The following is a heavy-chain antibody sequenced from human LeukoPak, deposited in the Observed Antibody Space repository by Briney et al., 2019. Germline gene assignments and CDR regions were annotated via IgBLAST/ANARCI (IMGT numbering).Heavy chain of an antibody. CDR1: GFTFSGSA. D-gene: IGHD3-10*02. J-gene: IGHJ4*02. CDR2: IRSKANSYAT. CDR3: TRQGVKRDLCK. V-gene: IGHV3-73*01. Sequence: GGSLRLSCAASGFTFSGSAMHWVRQASGKGLEWVGRIRSKANSYATAYAASVKGRFTISKDDPKNTAYLQMNSLKTEDTAVYYCTRQGVKRDLCKWGQGTVVRVFS.